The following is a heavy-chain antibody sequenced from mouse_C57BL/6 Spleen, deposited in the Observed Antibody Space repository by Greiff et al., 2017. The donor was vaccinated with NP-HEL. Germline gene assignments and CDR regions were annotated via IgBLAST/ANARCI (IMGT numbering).Heavy chain of an antibody. Sequence: QVQLQQPGAELVRPGSSVKLSCKASGYTFTSYWMHWVKQRPIQGLEWIGKIDPSDSETHYNQKFKDKATLTVDKSSSTAYMQLSSLTSEDSAVYYCARLYDGYGGFAYWGQGTLVTVSA. CDR2: IDPSDSET. V-gene: IGHV1-52*01. CDR1: GYTFTSYW. D-gene: IGHD2-3*01. CDR3: ARLYDGYGGFAY. J-gene: IGHJ3*01.